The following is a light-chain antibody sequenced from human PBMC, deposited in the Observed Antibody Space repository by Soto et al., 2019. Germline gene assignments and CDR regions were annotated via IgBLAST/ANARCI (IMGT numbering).Light chain of an antibody. CDR3: QKYDRAPRT. CDR2: SAS. J-gene: IGKJ1*01. Sequence: DIQMTQSRSSLSASVGDSVTITGRASQGINNYLAWYQQKPGKVPVLLIYSASTLKSGVPSRFSGRGAGTDFTLTISSLQPEDFATYYCQKYDRAPRTFGQGTKVDIK. V-gene: IGKV1-27*01. CDR1: QGINNY.